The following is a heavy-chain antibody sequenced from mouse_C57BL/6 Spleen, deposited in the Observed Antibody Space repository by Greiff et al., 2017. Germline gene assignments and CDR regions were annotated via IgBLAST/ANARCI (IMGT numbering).Heavy chain of an antibody. J-gene: IGHJ4*01. CDR2: INPNNGGT. D-gene: IGHD2-5*01. CDR1: GYTFTDYN. Sequence: EVQLQQSGPELVKPGASVKIPCKASGYTFTDYNMDWVKQSHGKSLEWIGDINPNNGGTIYNQKFKGKATLTVDKSSSTAYMELRSLTSEDTAVYYCARRRNYSNYYAMDYWGQGTSVTVSS. V-gene: IGHV1-18*01. CDR3: ARRRNYSNYYAMDY.